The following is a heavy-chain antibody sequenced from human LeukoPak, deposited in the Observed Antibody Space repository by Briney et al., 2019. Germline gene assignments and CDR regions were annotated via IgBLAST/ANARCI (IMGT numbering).Heavy chain of an antibody. CDR2: VDPGDGET. CDR3: ATYWELLGNLAFDY. CDR1: GYTFTDYY. Sequence: ASVKVSCKGSGYTFTDYYMHWVHQSPGKGREWMGLVDPGDGETIYAEKFQGRVTITADTSTDTAYMALSSLRSEDTAVYYCATYWELLGNLAFDYWGQGTLVTVSS. J-gene: IGHJ4*02. D-gene: IGHD1-26*01. V-gene: IGHV1-69-2*01.